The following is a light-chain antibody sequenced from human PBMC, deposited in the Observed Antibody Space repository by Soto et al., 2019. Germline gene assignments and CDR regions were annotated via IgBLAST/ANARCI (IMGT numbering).Light chain of an antibody. V-gene: IGLV1-44*01. J-gene: IGLJ1*01. CDR3: AAWDDSLNGHV. CDR1: SSNIGTSS. Sequence: QSVLTQPHSASGTPGQRVTISCSGSSSNIGTSSVNWFQQLPGTAPKLLISTTNKRPSGVPERFSGSKSGTSAALAISGLQAEDEADYYCAAWDDSLNGHVFGTGTKLTVL. CDR2: TTN.